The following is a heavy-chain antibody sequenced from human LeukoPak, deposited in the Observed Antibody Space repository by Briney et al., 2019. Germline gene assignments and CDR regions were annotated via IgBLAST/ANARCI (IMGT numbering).Heavy chain of an antibody. V-gene: IGHV5-51*01. J-gene: IGHJ4*02. CDR2: IYPGDSDT. CDR3: ARRMSAIGGFELN. D-gene: IGHD3-16*01. CDR1: GYSFTSYW. Sequence: GESLKISCKGSGYSFTSYWIGWVRQMPGKGLEWMGIIYPGDSDTGYSPSFQGQVTISADKSISTAYLQWSSLKASDTAMYYCARRMSAIGGFELNWGQGTLVTVSS.